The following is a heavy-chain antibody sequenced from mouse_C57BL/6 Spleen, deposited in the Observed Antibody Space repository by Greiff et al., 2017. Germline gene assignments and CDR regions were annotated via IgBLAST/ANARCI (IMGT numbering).Heavy chain of an antibody. CDR2: LSDGGSYT. Sequence: EVLLVESGGGLVKPGGSLKLSCAASGFTFSSYAMSWVRQTPEKRLEWVATLSDGGSYTYYTDNVKGRFTISRDNAKNNLYLQMSHLKSEDTAMYYCARDDDYGSSYGGFAYWGQGTLVTVSA. CDR1: GFTFSSYA. CDR3: ARDDDYGSSYGGFAY. V-gene: IGHV5-4*01. J-gene: IGHJ3*01. D-gene: IGHD1-1*01.